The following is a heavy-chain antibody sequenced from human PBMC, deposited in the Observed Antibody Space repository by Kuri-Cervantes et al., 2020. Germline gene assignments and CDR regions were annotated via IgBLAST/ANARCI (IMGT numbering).Heavy chain of an antibody. D-gene: IGHD5-24*01. CDR3: ARQKLEMATITG. Sequence: GSLRLSCAVHGGSFSGHYWSWIRQPPGKGLEWIGEINHSGSSNYNPSLKSRVTISVDTSKNQFSLKQSSVTAADTAVYYCARQKLEMATITGWGQGTLVTVSS. J-gene: IGHJ4*02. V-gene: IGHV4-34*01. CDR2: INHSGSS. CDR1: GGSFSGHY.